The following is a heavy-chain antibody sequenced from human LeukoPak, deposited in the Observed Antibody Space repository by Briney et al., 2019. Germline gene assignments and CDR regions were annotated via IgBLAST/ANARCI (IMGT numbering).Heavy chain of an antibody. D-gene: IGHD2-15*01. CDR2: IYHSGST. CDR3: ARNLVDCSGGRCYSYAFHI. CDR1: GGSISSGAYS. V-gene: IGHV4-30-2*01. Sequence: PSETLSLTCAVSGGSISSGAYSWSWIRQPPGKGLEWIGYIYHSGSTYYNPSLKSRVTISVDRSKNQFSLKLNSVTAADTAVYYCARNLVDCSGGRCYSYAFHIWGQGTMVTVSS. J-gene: IGHJ3*02.